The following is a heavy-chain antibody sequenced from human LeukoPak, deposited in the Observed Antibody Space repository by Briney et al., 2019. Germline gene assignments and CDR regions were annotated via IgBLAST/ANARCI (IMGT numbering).Heavy chain of an antibody. J-gene: IGHJ3*02. V-gene: IGHV3-49*03. CDR2: IRSKAYGGTT. CDR3: TRDVYYDFWSGYRDAFDI. CDR1: GFTFGDYA. D-gene: IGHD3-3*01. Sequence: GGSLRLSCTASGFTFGDYAMSWFRQAPGKGLEWVGFIRSKAYGGTTEYAASVKGRFTISRDDSKSIAYLQMNSLKTEDTAVYYCTRDVYYDFWSGYRDAFDIWGQGTMVTVSS.